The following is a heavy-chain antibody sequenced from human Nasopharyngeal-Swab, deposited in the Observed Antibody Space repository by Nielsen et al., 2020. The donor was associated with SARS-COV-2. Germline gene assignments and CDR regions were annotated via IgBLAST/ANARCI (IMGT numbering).Heavy chain of an antibody. D-gene: IGHD7-27*01. Sequence: GESLKISCAASGFTFSSYAMHWVRQAPGKGLEWVAVISYDGSNKYYADSVKGRFTISRDNSKNTLYLQMNSLRAEDTAVYYCARDRAANWGNPLGEGFDYWGQGTLVTVSS. V-gene: IGHV3-30-3*01. CDR2: ISYDGSNK. CDR3: ARDRAANWGNPLGEGFDY. J-gene: IGHJ4*02. CDR1: GFTFSSYA.